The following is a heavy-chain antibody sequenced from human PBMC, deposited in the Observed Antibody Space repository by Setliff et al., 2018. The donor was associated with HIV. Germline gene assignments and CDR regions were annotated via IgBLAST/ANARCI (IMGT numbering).Heavy chain of an antibody. CDR3: ARETMYDSRGYLSHYFDY. V-gene: IGHV1-69*05. Sequence: SVKVSCKASGGTFSSYVISWVRQAPGQGPEWMGGIIPMYGVANYAQRFQGRVTITTDESTSTAYMELSSLRSDDTAVYYCARETMYDSRGYLSHYFDYWGQGTPVTVSS. CDR1: GGTFSSYV. CDR2: IIPMYGVA. D-gene: IGHD3-22*01. J-gene: IGHJ4*02.